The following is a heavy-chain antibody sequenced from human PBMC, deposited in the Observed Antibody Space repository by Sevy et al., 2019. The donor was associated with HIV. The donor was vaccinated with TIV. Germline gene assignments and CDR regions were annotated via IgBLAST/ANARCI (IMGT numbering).Heavy chain of an antibody. V-gene: IGHV1-8*01. D-gene: IGHD3-3*01. J-gene: IGHJ6*02. Sequence: ASVKVSCKASGYTFTSYDINWVRQATGHGLEWMGWMNPNSGNTGYAQKFQGRVTMTRNTSISTAYMELSSLRSEDTAVYYCARGNVRGLTIFGVVDAAQYYYYGMDVWGQGTTVTVSS. CDR1: GYTFTSYD. CDR2: MNPNSGNT. CDR3: ARGNVRGLTIFGVVDAAQYYYYGMDV.